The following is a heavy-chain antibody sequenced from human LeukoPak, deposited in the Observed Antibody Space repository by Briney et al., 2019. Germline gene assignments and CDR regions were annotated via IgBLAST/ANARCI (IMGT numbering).Heavy chain of an antibody. CDR3: ARVGGRAAAPYGGGYYYYMDV. CDR2: IYSGGST. Sequence: GGSLRLSCAASGFTVSSNYMSWVRQAPGKGLEWVSVIYSGGSTYYADSVKGRFTISRDNSKNTLYLQMNSLRAEDTAVYYCARVGGRAAAPYGGGYYYYMDVWGKGTTVTISS. J-gene: IGHJ6*03. V-gene: IGHV3-53*01. CDR1: GFTVSSNY. D-gene: IGHD2-2*01.